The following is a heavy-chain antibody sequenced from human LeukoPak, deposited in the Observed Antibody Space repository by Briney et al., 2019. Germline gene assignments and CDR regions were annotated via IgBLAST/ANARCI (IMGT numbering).Heavy chain of an antibody. CDR1: GGSISSSNYY. V-gene: IGHV4-39*01. J-gene: IGHJ6*03. CDR3: ARQISDYYYYYMDV. D-gene: IGHD3-10*01. Sequence: SETLSLTCTVSGGSISSSNYYWGWIRQPPGKGLEWIGTIYYSGTTYYNPSLESRVTISEDTSKNQFSLKLRSVTAADTAVYYCARQISDYYYYYMDVWGKGTTVTVSS. CDR2: IYYSGTT.